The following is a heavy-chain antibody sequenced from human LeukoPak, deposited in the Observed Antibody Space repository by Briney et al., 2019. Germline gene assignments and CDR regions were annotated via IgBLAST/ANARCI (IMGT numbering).Heavy chain of an antibody. J-gene: IGHJ6*03. CDR2: IIPIFGTA. D-gene: IGHD4-11*01. V-gene: IGHV1-69*13. CDR3: ARDLGFSTTDRVYSNYPNYYYYYMDV. Sequence: AASVKVSCKASGGTFSSYAISWVRQAPGQGLEWMGGIIPIFGTANYAQKFQGRVTITADESTSTAYMELSSLRSEDTAVYYCARDLGFSTTDRVYSNYPNYYYYYMDVWGKGTTVTVSS. CDR1: GGTFSSYA.